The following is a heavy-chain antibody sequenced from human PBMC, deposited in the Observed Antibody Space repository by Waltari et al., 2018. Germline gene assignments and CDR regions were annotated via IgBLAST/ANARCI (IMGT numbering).Heavy chain of an antibody. V-gene: IGHV3-30*02. CDR2: IRYDGSNK. CDR1: GFTFSSYG. D-gene: IGHD2-2*02. J-gene: IGHJ4*02. Sequence: QVQLVESGGGVVQPGGSLRLSCAASGFTFSSYGMHWVRQAPGKGLECVAFIRYDGSNKYSADSVKGRFTISRDNSKNTLYLQMNSLRTEDAAVYYCAKAGCTSCYNPLVDDWGQGTLVTVSP. CDR3: AKAGCTSCYNPLVDD.